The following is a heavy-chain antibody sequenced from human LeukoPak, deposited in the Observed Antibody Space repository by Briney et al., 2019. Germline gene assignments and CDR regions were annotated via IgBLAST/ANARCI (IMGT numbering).Heavy chain of an antibody. CDR3: ARYVDTAMELDY. V-gene: IGHV3-48*01. CDR1: GFTFSSYS. Sequence: GGSLRLSCAASGFTFSSYSMNWVRQAPGEGLEWVSYISSSSTIYYADSVMGRFTISRDNAKNSLYLQMNSLRAEDTAVYYCARYVDTAMELDYWGQGTLVTVSS. CDR2: ISSSSTI. D-gene: IGHD5-18*01. J-gene: IGHJ4*02.